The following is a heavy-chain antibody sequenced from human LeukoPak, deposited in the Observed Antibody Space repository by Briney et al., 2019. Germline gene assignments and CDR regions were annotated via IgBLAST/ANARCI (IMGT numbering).Heavy chain of an antibody. J-gene: IGHJ5*02. CDR1: GDSMSSYF. CDR3: ARSRGGFGDYGSWFDP. V-gene: IGHV4-59*01. CDR2: NHDSGTT. D-gene: IGHD4-17*01. Sequence: PSETLSLTCTVSGDSMSSYFWSWIRQPPGKGLEWIAYNHDSGTTNYNPSLKSRVTTSIDTSKNQFSLKRNSVTPADTAVYYCARSRGGFGDYGSWFDPWGQGTLVTVSS.